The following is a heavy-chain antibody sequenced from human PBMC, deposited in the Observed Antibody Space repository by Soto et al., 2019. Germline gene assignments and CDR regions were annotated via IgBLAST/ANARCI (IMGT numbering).Heavy chain of an antibody. Sequence: GGSLRLSCAASGVTFSSYAMHWVRQAPGKGLEWVAVISYDGSNKYYADSVKGRFTISRDNSKNTLYLQMNSLRAEDTAVYYCARARGITMVRGVIKSYYYGMDVWGQGTTVTVSS. J-gene: IGHJ6*02. V-gene: IGHV3-30-3*01. CDR3: ARARGITMVRGVIKSYYYGMDV. D-gene: IGHD3-10*01. CDR2: ISYDGSNK. CDR1: GVTFSSYA.